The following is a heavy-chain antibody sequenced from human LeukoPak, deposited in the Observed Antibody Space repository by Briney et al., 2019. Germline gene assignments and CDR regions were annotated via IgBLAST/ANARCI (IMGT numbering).Heavy chain of an antibody. D-gene: IGHD6-13*01. CDR1: GYIFTGYY. J-gene: IGHJ4*02. CDR3: ARVKQQRGSLLGY. V-gene: IGHV1-2*04. CDR2: INPNSGGT. Sequence: ASVKVSCKASGYIFTGYYIHWVRQAPGQGLEWMGWINPNSGGTNYAQKFQGWVTMTRDTSISTAYMELSRLRSDDTAVYYCARVKQQRGSLLGYWGQGTLVTVSS.